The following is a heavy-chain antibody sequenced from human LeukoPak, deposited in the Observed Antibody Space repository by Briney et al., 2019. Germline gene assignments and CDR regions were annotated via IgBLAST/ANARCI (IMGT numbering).Heavy chain of an antibody. D-gene: IGHD5-18*01. CDR3: VRGGQRWIQLWTTFDY. Sequence: ASVKVSCKASGYTFTSYYMHWVRQAPGQGLEWMGWISAYNGNTNYAQKLQGRVTMTTDTSTSTAYMELRSLRSDDTAVYYCVRGGQRWIQLWTTFDYWGQGTLVTVSS. CDR1: GYTFTSYY. CDR2: ISAYNGNT. V-gene: IGHV1-18*04. J-gene: IGHJ4*02.